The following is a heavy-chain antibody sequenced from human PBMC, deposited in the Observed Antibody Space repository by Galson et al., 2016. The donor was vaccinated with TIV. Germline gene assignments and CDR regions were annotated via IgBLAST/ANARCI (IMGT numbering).Heavy chain of an antibody. V-gene: IGHV1-69*04. CDR1: GGTSYSYA. CDR3: ARTAFKGVWPHYFDY. D-gene: IGHD3-16*01. Sequence: SVKVSCKASGGTSYSYAISWVRQAPGQGLEWMGRLIPILGITDFVQKFQGRVTVTADESTSTVYMELSRLRSEDTAVYYCARTAFKGVWPHYFDYWGQGTLVTVSS. J-gene: IGHJ4*02. CDR2: LIPILGIT.